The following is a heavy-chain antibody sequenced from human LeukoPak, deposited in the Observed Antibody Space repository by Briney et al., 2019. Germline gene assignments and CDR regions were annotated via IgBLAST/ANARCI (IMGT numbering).Heavy chain of an antibody. Sequence: SETLSLTXTVSGASISSGNDYWTWIRQPAGKGLEWIGRIYTSGTTNYSPSLKSRVTISVAVSKNQFSLKLNSVTAADTAMYYCARGVFSLTGYYDAFDIWGQGTLVTVSS. V-gene: IGHV4-61*02. D-gene: IGHD3-9*01. CDR1: GASISSGNDY. CDR2: IYTSGTT. J-gene: IGHJ3*02. CDR3: ARGVFSLTGYYDAFDI.